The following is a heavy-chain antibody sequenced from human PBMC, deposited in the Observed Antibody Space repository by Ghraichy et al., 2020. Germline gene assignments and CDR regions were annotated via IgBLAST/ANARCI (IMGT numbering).Heavy chain of an antibody. CDR3: AKDGLGCSGGTCFFGTDS. Sequence: GESLNISCEASGFTFRDYYMSWVRQAPGKGLEWISYISSSSTYTNYAESVKGRFTIPRDNARNSLYLQMSGLRADDTAIYYCAKDGLGCSGGTCFFGTDSWGQGALVTVSS. CDR2: ISSSSTYT. V-gene: IGHV3-11*06. CDR1: GFTFRDYY. D-gene: IGHD2-15*01. J-gene: IGHJ5*01.